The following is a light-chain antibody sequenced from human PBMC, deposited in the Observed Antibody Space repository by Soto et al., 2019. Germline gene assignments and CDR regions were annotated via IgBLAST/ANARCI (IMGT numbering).Light chain of an antibody. V-gene: IGLV2-14*01. CDR3: SSYTTSSTLVV. J-gene: IGLJ2*01. CDR1: SSDVGSYNY. CDR2: EVS. Sequence: QSALTQPASVSGSPGQSITISCTGTSSDVGSYNYVSWYKQHPGKAPKLMIYEVSNRPSGVSSRFSGSKSGNTASLTISGLQAEDEADYYCSSYTTSSTLVVFGGGTKLTVL.